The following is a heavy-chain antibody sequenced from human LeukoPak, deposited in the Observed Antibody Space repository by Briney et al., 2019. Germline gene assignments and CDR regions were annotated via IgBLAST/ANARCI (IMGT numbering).Heavy chain of an antibody. D-gene: IGHD6-13*01. J-gene: IGHJ4*02. CDR2: ISYSSRNK. Sequence: GGSLRLSCAASGFTFSSYNMNWVRQAPGKGLEWVSYISYSSRNKYYPDSVKGRLTISRDNSKNSLYLQMNSLRADDTAVYYCARMAAAGYFDYWSQGTLVTVSS. CDR1: GFTFSSYN. V-gene: IGHV3-48*01. CDR3: ARMAAAGYFDY.